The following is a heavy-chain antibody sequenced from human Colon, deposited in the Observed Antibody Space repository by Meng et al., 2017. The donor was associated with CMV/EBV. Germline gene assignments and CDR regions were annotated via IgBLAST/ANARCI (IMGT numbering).Heavy chain of an antibody. CDR2: ISSDGRTI. V-gene: IGHV3-48*03. CDR3: ARSGYNYGSGFDY. Sequence: GESLKISCVGSGFTFSTYEFNWVRQAPGKGLEWVSYISSDGRTIYYADSVKGRFTTSRDNARDSLYLQMNSLRAEDTAVYYCARSGYNYGSGFDYWGQGTLVTVCS. D-gene: IGHD5-18*01. CDR1: GFTFSTYE. J-gene: IGHJ4*02.